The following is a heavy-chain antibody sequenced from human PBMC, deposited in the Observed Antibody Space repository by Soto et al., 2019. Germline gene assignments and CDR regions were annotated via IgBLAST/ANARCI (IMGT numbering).Heavy chain of an antibody. CDR1: GGSISSGDYY. V-gene: IGHV4-30-4*02. CDR3: ASTLNSVMTSPYGYPQLSFDY. J-gene: IGHJ4*02. D-gene: IGHD5-18*01. Sequence: SETLSLTCTFSGGSISSGDYYLSGIRHSPGKGLDCIGYIYYSGSTYYNPSLKSRVTISVDTSKNQFSLKLTSVTAADTAVYYCASTLNSVMTSPYGYPQLSFDYWGQGALVTVSS. CDR2: IYYSGST.